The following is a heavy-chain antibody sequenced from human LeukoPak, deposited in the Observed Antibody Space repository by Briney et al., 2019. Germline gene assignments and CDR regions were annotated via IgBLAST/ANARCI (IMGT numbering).Heavy chain of an antibody. CDR1: GFTSSSYS. CDR3: ARESFVVVTAQNDY. Sequence: GSLRLSCAASGFTSSSYSMNWVRQAPGKGLEGVSSISSSSSYIYYADSVKGRFTISRDHAKNSLYLQMNSLRAEDTAVYYCARESFVVVTAQNDYWGQGTLVTVSS. V-gene: IGHV3-21*01. CDR2: ISSSSSYI. J-gene: IGHJ4*02. D-gene: IGHD2-21*02.